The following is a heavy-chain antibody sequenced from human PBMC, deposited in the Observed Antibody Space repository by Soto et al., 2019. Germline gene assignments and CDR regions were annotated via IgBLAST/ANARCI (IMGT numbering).Heavy chain of an antibody. J-gene: IGHJ5*02. V-gene: IGHV4-4*02. CDR3: AREPITIFGVVIIRWFDP. D-gene: IGHD3-3*01. CDR1: GGSISSSNW. Sequence: SETLSLTCAVSGGSISSSNWWSWVRQPPGKGLEWIGEIYHSGSTNYNPSLKSRVTISVDKSKNQFSLKLSSVTAADTAVYYRAREPITIFGVVIIRWFDPWGQGTLVTVSS. CDR2: IYHSGST.